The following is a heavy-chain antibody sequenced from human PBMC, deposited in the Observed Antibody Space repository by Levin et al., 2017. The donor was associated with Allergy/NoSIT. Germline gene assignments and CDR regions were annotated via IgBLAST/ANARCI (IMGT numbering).Heavy chain of an antibody. CDR2: ISSGGDYI. J-gene: IGHJ4*02. CDR1: GFTFTSFA. D-gene: IGHD1-26*01. Sequence: SCAASGFTFTSFAISWVRQAPGKGLEWVSAISSGGDYIYYGDSVKGRFTVFRDNSKNTVYLQMNSLRAEDTAVYYCAKEGAPVGRTYFDYWGQGTLVTVSS. V-gene: IGHV3-23*01. CDR3: AKEGAPVGRTYFDY.